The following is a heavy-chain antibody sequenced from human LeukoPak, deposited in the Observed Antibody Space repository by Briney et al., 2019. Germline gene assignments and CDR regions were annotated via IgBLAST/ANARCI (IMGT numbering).Heavy chain of an antibody. CDR2: ISGSGGST. J-gene: IGHJ4*02. Sequence: GGSLRLSRAASGFTFSSYAMSWVRQAPGKGLEWVSAISGSGGSTYYADSVKGRFTISRDNSKNTLYLQMNSLRAEDTAVYYCAKSLSYYYDSSGYSHWGQGTLVTVSS. D-gene: IGHD3-22*01. CDR3: AKSLSYYYDSSGYSH. V-gene: IGHV3-23*01. CDR1: GFTFSSYA.